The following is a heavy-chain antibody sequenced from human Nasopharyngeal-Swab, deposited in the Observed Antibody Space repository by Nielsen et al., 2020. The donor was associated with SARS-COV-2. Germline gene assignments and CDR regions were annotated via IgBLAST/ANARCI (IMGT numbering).Heavy chain of an antibody. V-gene: IGHV3-23*01. CDR3: AKDLDLTMIVQEDY. CDR1: GFTFSSYA. J-gene: IGHJ4*02. D-gene: IGHD3-22*01. CDR2: ISGSGGST. Sequence: LSLTCAASGFTFSSYAMSWVRQAPGKGLEWVSAISGSGGSTYYADSVKGRFTISRDNSKNTLYLQMNSLRAEDTAVYYCAKDLDLTMIVQEDYWGQGTLVTVSS.